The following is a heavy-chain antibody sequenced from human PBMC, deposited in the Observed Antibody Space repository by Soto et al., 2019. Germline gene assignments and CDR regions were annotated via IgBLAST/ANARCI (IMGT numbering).Heavy chain of an antibody. D-gene: IGHD3-9*01. CDR2: ISAYNGNT. V-gene: IGHV1-18*01. CDR3: ARVVYDILTGYYRRYYYYGMDV. Sequence: QVQLVQSGAEVKKPGASVKVSCKASGYTFTSYGISWVRQAPGQGLEWMGWISAYNGNTNYAQKLQGRVTMTTDTSTSTGYMELRSLRSDDTAVYYCARVVYDILTGYYRRYYYYGMDVWGQGTTVTVSS. J-gene: IGHJ6*02. CDR1: GYTFTSYG.